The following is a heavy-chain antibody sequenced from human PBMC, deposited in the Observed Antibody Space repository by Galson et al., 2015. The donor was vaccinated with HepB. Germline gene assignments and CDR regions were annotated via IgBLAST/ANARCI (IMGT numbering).Heavy chain of an antibody. CDR3: ASLTYFHASRTYYFDH. J-gene: IGHJ4*02. CDR1: GDSINSNTW. D-gene: IGHD2-21*01. Sequence: SETLSLTCAVSGDSINSNTWWTWVRQPPGKGLEWIGEIYHSGSTNYNTSLQSRVTISIDESKNQFFLKLTSVTAADTAVYYCASLTYFHASRTYYFDHWGQGSLVTVSS. V-gene: IGHV4-4*02. CDR2: IYHSGST.